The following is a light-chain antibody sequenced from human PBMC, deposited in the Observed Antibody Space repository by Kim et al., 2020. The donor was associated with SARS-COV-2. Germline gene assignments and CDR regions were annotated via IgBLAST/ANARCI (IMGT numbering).Light chain of an antibody. CDR1: SSDVCYSNS. V-gene: IGLV2-14*03. J-gene: IGLJ1*01. CDR3: SSHTTSSTYV. Sequence: GQSITISCTGTSSDVCYSNSVSWYQQHPGKAPKLIMYDVSERASGVSNRFSGSQSGNTASLTISGLRAEDEADYYCSSHTTSSTYVFGSGTKVTVL. CDR2: DVS.